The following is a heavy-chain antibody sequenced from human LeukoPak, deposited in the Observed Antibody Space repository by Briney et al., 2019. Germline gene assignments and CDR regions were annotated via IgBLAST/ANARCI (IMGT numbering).Heavy chain of an antibody. V-gene: IGHV3-74*01. CDR3: ARENGFNRRAFDI. Sequence: GGSLRLSCAGSGFTFSNYWIHWVRQAPGKGLVWVSRINSDGASTIYADSVKGRFTISRDNAKNTLYLQTNSLRVEDTAVYYCARENGFNRRAFDIWGHGTMVTVSS. J-gene: IGHJ3*02. CDR2: INSDGAST. D-gene: IGHD1-14*01. CDR1: GFTFSNYW.